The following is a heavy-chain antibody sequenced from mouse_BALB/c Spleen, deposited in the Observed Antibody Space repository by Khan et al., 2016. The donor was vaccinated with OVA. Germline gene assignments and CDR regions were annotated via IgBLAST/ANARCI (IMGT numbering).Heavy chain of an antibody. CDR1: GYSITSDYA. V-gene: IGHV3-2*02. CDR3: ARVYGGDFDY. D-gene: IGHD1-1*01. J-gene: IGHJ2*01. Sequence: EVKLEVSGPGLVKPSQSLSLTCTVTGYSITSDYAWNWIRQFPGNKLEGMGYISYSGNTNYNPSLRSRISITRDTSKNQFFLQLNYVTTEDTATYYCARVYGGDFDYWGQGTTLTVSS. CDR2: ISYSGNT.